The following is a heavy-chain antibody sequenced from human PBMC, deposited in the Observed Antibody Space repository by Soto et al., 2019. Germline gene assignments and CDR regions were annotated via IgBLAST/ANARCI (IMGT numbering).Heavy chain of an antibody. Sequence: GGSLRLSCAASGFTFSSYSMNWIRQAPGKWLEWVSSISSSSSYIYYADSVKGRFTISRDNAKSSLYLQMNSLRAEDTAVYYCAREDSGYCSSTSCPPYWGQGXLVTVSS. V-gene: IGHV3-21*01. CDR2: ISSSSSYI. D-gene: IGHD2-2*03. CDR3: AREDSGYCSSTSCPPY. J-gene: IGHJ4*02. CDR1: GFTFSSYS.